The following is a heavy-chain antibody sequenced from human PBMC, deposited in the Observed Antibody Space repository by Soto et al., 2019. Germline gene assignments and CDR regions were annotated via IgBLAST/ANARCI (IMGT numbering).Heavy chain of an antibody. Sequence: ASVKVSCKASGYTFTNYGIIWLRQAPGQGLEWMGWINPYNGNTNYAQRVQGRVTMTTDTSTSTAYMELRSPRSDDTAVYYCARVPTDSSGYYKYYFEYWGQGTLVTVSS. J-gene: IGHJ4*02. D-gene: IGHD3-22*01. V-gene: IGHV1-18*01. CDR1: GYTFTNYG. CDR3: ARVPTDSSGYYKYYFEY. CDR2: INPYNGNT.